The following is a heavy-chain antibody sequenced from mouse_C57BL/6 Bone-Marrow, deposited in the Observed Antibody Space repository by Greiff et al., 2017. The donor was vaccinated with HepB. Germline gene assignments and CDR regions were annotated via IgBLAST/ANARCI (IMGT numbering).Heavy chain of an antibody. J-gene: IGHJ1*03. CDR2: ISNGGGST. D-gene: IGHD1-1*01. V-gene: IGHV5-12*01. CDR3: ARHGGDGSSPWYFDV. Sequence: EVKLVESGGGLVQPGGSLKLSCAASGFTFSDYYMYWVRQTPEKRLEWVAYISNGGGSTYYPDTVKGRFTISRDNAKNTLYLQMSRLKSEDTAMYYCARHGGDGSSPWYFDVWGTGTTVTVSS. CDR1: GFTFSDYY.